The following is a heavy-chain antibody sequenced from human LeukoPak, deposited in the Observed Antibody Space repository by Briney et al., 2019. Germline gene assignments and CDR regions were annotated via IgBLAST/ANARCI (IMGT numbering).Heavy chain of an antibody. CDR3: ARGRSSYYGMDV. J-gene: IGHJ6*02. V-gene: IGHV4-39*07. D-gene: IGHD1-26*01. CDR2: IYYSGST. Sequence: PSETLSLTCTVSGGSISSSSYYWGWIRQPPGKGLEWIGSIYYSGSTYYNPSLKSRVTISVDTSKNQFSLKLSSVTAADTAVYYCARGRSSYYGMDVWGQGTTVTVSS. CDR1: GGSISSSSYY.